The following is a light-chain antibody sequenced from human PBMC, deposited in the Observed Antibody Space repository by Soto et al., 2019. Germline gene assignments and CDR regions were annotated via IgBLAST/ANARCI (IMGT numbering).Light chain of an antibody. CDR1: QSLQHSNGYNY. CDR2: LAS. Sequence: DIVMTQSPLSLPVTPGEPASISCRSSQSLQHSNGYNYLDWYLQKPGQSPQILIYLASNRASGVPDRFSGSGSGTDFTLKISRVEAEAVGVYYCKQALQTPAFGQGTKVEIK. J-gene: IGKJ1*01. CDR3: KQALQTPA. V-gene: IGKV2-28*01.